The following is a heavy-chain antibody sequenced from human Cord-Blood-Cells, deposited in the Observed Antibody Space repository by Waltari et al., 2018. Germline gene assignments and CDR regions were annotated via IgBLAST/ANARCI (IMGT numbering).Heavy chain of an antibody. D-gene: IGHD7-27*01. CDR1: GGSFSGYY. CDR2: SNHSGST. J-gene: IGHJ5*02. V-gene: IGHV4-34*01. Sequence: QVQLQQWGAGLLKPSETLSLTCAVYGGSFSGYYWTWLRQHPGKGREWIGESNHSGSTNYNPSLKSRVTISVDTSKNQFSLKLSSVTAADTAVYYCARGHGANRGLGSWFDPWGQGTLVTVSS. CDR3: ARGHGANRGLGSWFDP.